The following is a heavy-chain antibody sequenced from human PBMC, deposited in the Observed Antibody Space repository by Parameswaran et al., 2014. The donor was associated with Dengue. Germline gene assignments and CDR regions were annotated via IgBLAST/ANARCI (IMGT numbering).Heavy chain of an antibody. Sequence: RWIRQPPGKGLEWIGYIYYNGTTNYNPSLKSRVTISLDTSATQFSLNLRSVTAADTALYYCARTLNYDFWGGHYVWFDP. D-gene: IGHD3-3*01. CDR3: ARTLNYDFWGGHYVWFDP. CDR2: IYYNGTT. V-gene: IGHV4-59*12. J-gene: IGHJ5*02.